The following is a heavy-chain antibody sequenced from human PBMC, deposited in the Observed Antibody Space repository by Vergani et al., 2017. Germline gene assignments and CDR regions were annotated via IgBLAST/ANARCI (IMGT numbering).Heavy chain of an antibody. D-gene: IGHD2-15*01. CDR2: ISWDGGST. V-gene: IGHV3-43D*03. Sequence: EVQLVESGGVVVQPGGSLGLSCAASGFTFDDYAMHWVRQAPGKGLEWVSLISWDGGSTYYADSVKGRFTISRDNSKNSLYLQMNSLRAEDTALYYCAKDMRGCXGGSCYSYYYGMDVWGQGTTVTVSS. CDR1: GFTFDDYA. J-gene: IGHJ6*02. CDR3: AKDMRGCXGGSCYSYYYGMDV.